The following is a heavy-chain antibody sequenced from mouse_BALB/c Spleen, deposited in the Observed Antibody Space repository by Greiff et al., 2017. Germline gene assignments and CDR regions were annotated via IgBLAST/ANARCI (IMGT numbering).Heavy chain of an antibody. CDR1: GYTFTSYV. CDR2: INPYNDGT. D-gene: IGHD4-1*01. Sequence: VHVKQSGPELVKPGASVKMSCKASGYTFTSYVMHWVKQKPGQGLEWIGYINPYNDGTKYNEKFKGKATLTSDKSSSTAYMELSSLTSEDSAVYYCASNWAYCDYWGQGTTLTVSS. V-gene: IGHV1-14*01. CDR3: ASNWAYCDY. J-gene: IGHJ2*01.